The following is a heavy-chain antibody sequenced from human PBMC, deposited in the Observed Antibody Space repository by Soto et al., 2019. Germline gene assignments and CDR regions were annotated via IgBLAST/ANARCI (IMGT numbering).Heavy chain of an antibody. CDR2: IDPVDSYA. Sequence: EYLMASFQGSGLILTHYCILRVRQMPGNGLKWTGNIDPVDSYANYSPSFKGHVTFSVDTSISTAYLQSSSLKASDTAMYFWARIESIARNWFDPWGQGTLVTVSS. V-gene: IGHV5-10-1*01. D-gene: IGHD6-13*01. J-gene: IGHJ5*02. CDR1: GLILTHYC. CDR3: ARIESIARNWFDP.